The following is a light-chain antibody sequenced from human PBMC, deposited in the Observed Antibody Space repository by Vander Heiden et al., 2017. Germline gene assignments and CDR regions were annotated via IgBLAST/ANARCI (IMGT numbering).Light chain of an antibody. CDR2: EVS. V-gene: IGLV2-14*01. CDR1: SSNVGGYNY. Sequence: QSALTQPASVSGSPCLSLHISSTGTSSNVGGYNYVSWYQQHPGKAPKLMIYEVSNRPSGVSNRFSGSKSGNTASLTISGLQAEDEADYYCSSYTSSSTLVVFGGGTKLTVL. J-gene: IGLJ2*01. CDR3: SSYTSSSTLVV.